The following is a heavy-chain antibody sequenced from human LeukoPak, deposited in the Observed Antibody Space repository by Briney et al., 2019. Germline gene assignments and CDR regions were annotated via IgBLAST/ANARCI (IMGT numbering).Heavy chain of an antibody. V-gene: IGHV3-23*01. D-gene: IGHD3-10*01. Sequence: GGSLRLSCAASGFTFSSYGMSWVRQAPGKGLEWVSGISGSGGRTYYADSVNGRFTISTDNSKNTLYLQRISLKAEDTAVYYGAKAGRGGAITMVRGVKGDYYYMDVWGKGTTVTISS. CDR1: GFTFSSYG. CDR3: AKAGRGGAITMVRGVKGDYYYMDV. J-gene: IGHJ6*03. CDR2: ISGSGGRT.